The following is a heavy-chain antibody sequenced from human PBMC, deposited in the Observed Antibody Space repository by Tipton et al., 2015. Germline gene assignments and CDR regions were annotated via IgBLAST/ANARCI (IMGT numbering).Heavy chain of an antibody. CDR3: AREAYSSAGLIFDY. D-gene: IGHD6-25*01. CDR2: IYYSGST. V-gene: IGHV4-61*01. Sequence: TLSLTCTVSGGSVSSGTYYWSWIRQPPGKGMEWIGYIYYSGSTNYNPYLKSRVTISVDTSKNQFSLKLRSVTAADPAVYYCAREAYSSAGLIFDYWGQGTLVTVSS. J-gene: IGHJ4*02. CDR1: GGSVSSGTYY.